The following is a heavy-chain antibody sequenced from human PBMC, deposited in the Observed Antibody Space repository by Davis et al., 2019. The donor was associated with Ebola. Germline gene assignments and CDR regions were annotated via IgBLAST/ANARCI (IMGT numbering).Heavy chain of an antibody. CDR1: GGSFSGYY. D-gene: IGHD4-17*01. CDR3: ARLDYEGFYGMDV. V-gene: IGHV4-34*01. J-gene: IGHJ6*02. CDR2: INHSGST. Sequence: MPSETLSLTCAVYGGSFSGYYWSWIRQPPGKGLEWIGEINHSGSTNYNPSLKSRVTISVDTSKNQFSLKVNSVTAADTAVYYCARLDYEGFYGMDVWGQGTTVTVSS.